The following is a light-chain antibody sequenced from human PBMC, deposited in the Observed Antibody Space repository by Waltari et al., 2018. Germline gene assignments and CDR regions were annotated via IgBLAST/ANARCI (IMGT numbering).Light chain of an antibody. CDR3: MQGIQTPRA. J-gene: IGKJ3*01. V-gene: IGKV2-28*01. CDR2: LAS. CDR1: QSLLFSNGYNY. Sequence: DIVMTQSPLSLPVTPGEPATTSCRSSQSLLFSNGYNYLDWYVQKPGQSPQLLISLASNRASGVPDRFSGSGSGTDFTLKISRVEAEDVGIYYCMQGIQTPRAFGPGTKVDIK.